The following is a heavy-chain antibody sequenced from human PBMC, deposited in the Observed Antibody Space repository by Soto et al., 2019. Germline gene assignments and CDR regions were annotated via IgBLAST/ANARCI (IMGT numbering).Heavy chain of an antibody. CDR1: GYTFTSYG. J-gene: IGHJ4*02. Sequence: QVQLVQSGAEVKKPGASVKVSCRASGYTFTSYGISWVRQAPGQGLEWMGWISAYNGNTNYAQKLQGRVTMTTDTSTSTAYMELRSLRSDDTAVYYCARVASYDSSGPHFDYWGQGTLVTVSS. D-gene: IGHD3-22*01. V-gene: IGHV1-18*01. CDR3: ARVASYDSSGPHFDY. CDR2: ISAYNGNT.